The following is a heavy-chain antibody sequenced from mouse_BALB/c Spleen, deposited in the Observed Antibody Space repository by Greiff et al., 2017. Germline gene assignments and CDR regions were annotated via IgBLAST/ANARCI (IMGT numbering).Heavy chain of an antibody. D-gene: IGHD3-3*01. V-gene: IGHV2-9*02. Sequence: VQRVESGPGLVAPSQSLSITCTVSGFSLTSYGVHWVRQPPGKGLEWLGVIWAGGSTNYNSALMSRLSISKDNSKSQVFLKMNSLQTDDTAMYYCARGDWRGFAYWGQGTLVTVSA. CDR2: IWAGGST. CDR1: GFSLTSYG. J-gene: IGHJ3*01. CDR3: ARGDWRGFAY.